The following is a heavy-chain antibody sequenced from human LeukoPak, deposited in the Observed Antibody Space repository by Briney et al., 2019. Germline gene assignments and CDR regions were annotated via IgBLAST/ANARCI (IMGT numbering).Heavy chain of an antibody. CDR1: GCTFTNYG. J-gene: IGHJ4*02. Sequence: ASVKVSCKASGCTFTNYGITWVRQAPGQGLEWMGWISGYNGHTNYAQGLQGRVTMTTDTSTSTAYMELRSLRSDDTAVYYCARVAQHRYYYDSSDYYYYFDYWGQGTLVTVSS. V-gene: IGHV1-18*01. D-gene: IGHD3-22*01. CDR2: ISGYNGHT. CDR3: ARVAQHRYYYDSSDYYYYFDY.